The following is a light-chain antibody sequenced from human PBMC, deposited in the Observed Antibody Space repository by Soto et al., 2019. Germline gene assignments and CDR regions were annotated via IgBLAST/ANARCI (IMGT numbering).Light chain of an antibody. CDR3: SSYTSSSTLGFV. CDR1: SSDVGGYNY. CDR2: DVS. Sequence: QPVLTQPASVPGSPGQSITISCTRTSSDVGGYNYVSWYQQHPGKAPKLMIYDVSNRPSGVSNRFSGSKSGNTASLTISGLQAEDEADYYCSSYTSSSTLGFVFGTGTKVTVL. V-gene: IGLV2-14*01. J-gene: IGLJ1*01.